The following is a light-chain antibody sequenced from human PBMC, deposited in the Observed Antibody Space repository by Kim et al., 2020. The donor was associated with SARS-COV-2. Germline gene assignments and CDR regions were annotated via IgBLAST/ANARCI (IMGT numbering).Light chain of an antibody. V-gene: IGLV4-69*01. J-gene: IGLJ3*02. CDR1: SGHSTYA. CDR2: LNSDGSH. Sequence: SVKLTHILTSGHSTYAIAWHQQQPEKGPRFLMMLNSDGSHRKGDGIPDRFSGSSSGTEPYLTISSLQAEDEADYYCQTWDTGIRVFGGGTKVTVL. CDR3: QTWDTGIRV.